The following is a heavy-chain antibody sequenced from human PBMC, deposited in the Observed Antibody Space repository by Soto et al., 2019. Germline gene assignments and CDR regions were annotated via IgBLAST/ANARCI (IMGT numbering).Heavy chain of an antibody. V-gene: IGHV1-69*12. J-gene: IGHJ6*02. CDR3: ASWLKGPDIGNYYYGMDV. CDR1: GGAFSDYA. Sequence: QVQLVQSGAEVKKPGSSVKVSCKASGGAFSDYAFSWVRQAPGQGLEWLGGIMPIFRAPDYAQKFQGRVTITAYELTRTAYMEMNSLSSEDTAGYYCASWLKGPDIGNYYYGMDVWGQGTTVTVS. CDR2: IMPIFRAP. D-gene: IGHD2-15*01.